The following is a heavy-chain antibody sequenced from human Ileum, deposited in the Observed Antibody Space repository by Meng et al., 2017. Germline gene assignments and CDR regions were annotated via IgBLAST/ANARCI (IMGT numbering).Heavy chain of an antibody. D-gene: IGHD3-10*01. CDR3: AREGLVGGVIKVDS. Sequence: SGLEVRSASLLLYLPCNVDCGSCMVKRHYWTWRRQAPGKGLEWSGYISNSGTPNYNPSLKSRVTMSVVTSKNQFSLKLGSVTAADRAVYYCAREGLVGGVIKVDSWGQGTLVTVSS. CDR2: ISNSGTP. J-gene: IGHJ4*02. V-gene: IGHV4-61*01. CDR1: CGSCMVKRHY.